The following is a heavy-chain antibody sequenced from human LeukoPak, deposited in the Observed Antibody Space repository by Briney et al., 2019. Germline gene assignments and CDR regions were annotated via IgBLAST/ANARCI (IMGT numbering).Heavy chain of an antibody. CDR1: GYTFSNYV. CDR3: ARNARSYFEFAP. V-gene: IGHV1-18*01. J-gene: IGHJ5*02. CDR2: ISGNSGKT. Sequence: GGSVEDSCKSSGYTFSNYVLSWGRPAPGQRLEWMGWISGNSGKTHYAQKFQDRVTLTTDTSSTTAFMELRSLRSDDTAMYYCARNARSYFEFAPWGQGTLVTVSS. D-gene: IGHD1-26*01.